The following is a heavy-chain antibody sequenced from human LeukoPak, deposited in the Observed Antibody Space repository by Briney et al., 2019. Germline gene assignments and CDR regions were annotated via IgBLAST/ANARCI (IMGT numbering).Heavy chain of an antibody. V-gene: IGHV3-30*02. CDR3: ARFKRWLHPYPPAFDY. Sequence: GGSVRLSCATSGFTFSTYGMHWVRQAPGKGLEWVAFIHYDGSNQYYADSVKGRFSISRENSKNTLYLQMNSLRAEDTAVYYCARFKRWLHPYPPAFDYWGQGTLVTVSS. CDR2: IHYDGSNQ. D-gene: IGHD5-24*01. CDR1: GFTFSTYG. J-gene: IGHJ4*02.